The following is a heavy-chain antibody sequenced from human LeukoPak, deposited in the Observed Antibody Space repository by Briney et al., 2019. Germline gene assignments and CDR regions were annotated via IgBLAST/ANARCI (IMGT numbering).Heavy chain of an antibody. V-gene: IGHV4-59*01. CDR2: IYHNGST. CDR3: GSARNTAGGNSRSGAFDI. CDR1: GGSIGIYY. J-gene: IGHJ3*02. D-gene: IGHD4-23*01. Sequence: PSETLSLTCAVSGGSIGIYYWSWIRQPPGKGLEWIGYIYHNGSTNYNPSLKSRVIISVDTSKNQFSLKLSSVTAADAAVYYCGSARNTAGGNSRSGAFDIWGQGTLVTVSS.